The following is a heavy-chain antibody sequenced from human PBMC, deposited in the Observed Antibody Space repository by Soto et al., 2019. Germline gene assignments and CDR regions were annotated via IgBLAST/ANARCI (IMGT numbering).Heavy chain of an antibody. V-gene: IGHV3-30-3*01. CDR1: GFTFSSYA. Sequence: GGSLRLSCAASGFTFSSYAMHWVRQAPGKGLEWVAVISYDGSNKYYADSVKGRFTISRDNSKNTLYLQMNSLRAEDTAVYYCARAPVTTDAFDIWGQGTMVTVSS. CDR3: ARAPVTTDAFDI. CDR2: ISYDGSNK. J-gene: IGHJ3*02. D-gene: IGHD4-17*01.